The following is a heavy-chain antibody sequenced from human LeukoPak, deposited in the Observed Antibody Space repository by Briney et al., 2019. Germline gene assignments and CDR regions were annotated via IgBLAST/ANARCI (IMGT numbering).Heavy chain of an antibody. J-gene: IGHJ4*02. Sequence: GWSLRLSCAASGFTLSTYAMSWVRQTPGKGLEWVAATSSSDAGTYHADSVRGRFTISRDNSKNTLYLQMNSLRAEDAAVYFCAKAPVTSCRGAYCYPFDSWGQGTLVTVSS. CDR2: TSSSDAGT. D-gene: IGHD2-21*01. CDR3: AKAPVTSCRGAYCYPFDS. CDR1: GFTLSTYA. V-gene: IGHV3-23*01.